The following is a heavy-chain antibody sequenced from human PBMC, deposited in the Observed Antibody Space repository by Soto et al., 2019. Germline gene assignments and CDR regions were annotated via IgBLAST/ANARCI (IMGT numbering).Heavy chain of an antibody. CDR3: ARTKGSYYYDSSGATPYGMDV. J-gene: IGHJ6*02. CDR2: IYSSGST. V-gene: IGHV4-4*07. Sequence: SETLSLTCTVSGGSISIYYWSLMRQPAGKGLEWIGHIYSSGSTNYNPSLKSRVTMSVDTSKKEFSLKLSSVTAADMAVYYCARTKGSYYYDSSGATPYGMDVWGHGTTVTVYS. D-gene: IGHD3-22*01. CDR1: GGSISIYY.